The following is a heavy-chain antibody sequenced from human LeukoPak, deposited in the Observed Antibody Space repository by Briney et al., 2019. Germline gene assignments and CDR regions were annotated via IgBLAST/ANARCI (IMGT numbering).Heavy chain of an antibody. CDR3: ARLRRDSSSWTYYFDY. D-gene: IGHD6-13*01. J-gene: IGHJ4*02. V-gene: IGHV4-59*08. Sequence: SETLSLPCTVSGGSISSYYWSWIRQPPGKGLEWIGYICYSGSTNYNPSLKGRVTISVDTSKNQSSLKLSSVTAADTAVYYCARLRRDSSSWTYYFDYWGQGTLVTVSS. CDR2: ICYSGST. CDR1: GGSISSYY.